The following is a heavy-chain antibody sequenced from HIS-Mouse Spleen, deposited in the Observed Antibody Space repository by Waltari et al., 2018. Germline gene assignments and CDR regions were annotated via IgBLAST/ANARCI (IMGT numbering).Heavy chain of an antibody. CDR3: ARDGYGDYAFDI. CDR1: GYTFTGYY. Sequence: QVQLVQSGAEVKKPGASVKVSCKASGYTFTGYYMHWVRQAPGQGLEWMGWINPNSGGKNYAQKFQGRVTMTRDTSISTAYMELSRLRSDDTAVYYCARDGYGDYAFDIWGQGTMVTVSS. V-gene: IGHV1-2*02. D-gene: IGHD4-17*01. J-gene: IGHJ3*02. CDR2: INPNSGGK.